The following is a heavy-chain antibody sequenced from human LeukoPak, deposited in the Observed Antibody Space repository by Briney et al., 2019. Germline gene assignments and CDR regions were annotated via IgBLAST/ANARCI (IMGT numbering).Heavy chain of an antibody. CDR2: INPNSGGT. D-gene: IGHD3-10*01. CDR3: ARDGVTMVRGPKSQYYMDV. J-gene: IGHJ6*03. Sequence: ASVKVSCKASGYTFTGYYMHWVRQAPGQGLEWMGWINPNSGGTNYAQKFQGRVTITRNTSISTAYMELSSLRSEDTAVYYCARDGVTMVRGPKSQYYMDVWGKGTTVTVSS. CDR1: GYTFTGYY. V-gene: IGHV1-2*02.